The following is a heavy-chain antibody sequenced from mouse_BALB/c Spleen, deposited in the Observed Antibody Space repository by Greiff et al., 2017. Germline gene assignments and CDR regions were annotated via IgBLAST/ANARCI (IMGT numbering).Heavy chain of an antibody. J-gene: IGHJ3*01. CDR3: ARHRGGNGAWFAY. CDR2: ISSGGGST. CDR1: GFAFSSYD. D-gene: IGHD2-1*01. V-gene: IGHV5-12-1*01. Sequence: EVQGVESGGGLVKPGGSLKLSCAASGFAFSSYDMSWVRQTPEKRLEWVAYISSGGGSTYYPDTVKGRFTISRDNAKNTLYLQMSSLKSEDTAMYYCARHRGGNGAWFAYWGQGTLVTVSA.